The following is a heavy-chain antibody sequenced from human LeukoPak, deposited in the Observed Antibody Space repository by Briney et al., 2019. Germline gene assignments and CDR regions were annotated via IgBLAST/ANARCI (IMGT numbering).Heavy chain of an antibody. Sequence: SCKASGYTFSSYAMHWVRQAPGKGLEWVAVISYDGSNKYYADSVKGRFTISRDNSKNMLYLQMNSLRAEDTAVYYCARGYCSSTSCQGYSSSWYGGGFDYWGQGTLVTVSS. CDR1: GYTFSSYA. CDR2: ISYDGSNK. D-gene: IGHD2-2*01. J-gene: IGHJ4*02. CDR3: ARGYCSSTSCQGYSSSWYGGGFDY. V-gene: IGHV3-30-3*01.